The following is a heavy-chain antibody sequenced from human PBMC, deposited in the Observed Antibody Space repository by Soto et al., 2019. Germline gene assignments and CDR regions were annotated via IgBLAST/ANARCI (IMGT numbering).Heavy chain of an antibody. D-gene: IGHD2-2*01. CDR3: ATDIVVVPATLSFLDY. J-gene: IGHJ4*02. V-gene: IGHV1-46*03. CDR2: INPSGGST. Sequence: LEWMGIINPSGGSTTYAQQFQGRVTMTRDTSTSTVYMELSSLRSDDTAVYYCATDIVVVPATLSFLDYWGQGTLVTVSS.